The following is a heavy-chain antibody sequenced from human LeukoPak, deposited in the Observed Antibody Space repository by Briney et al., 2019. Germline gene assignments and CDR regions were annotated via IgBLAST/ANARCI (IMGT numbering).Heavy chain of an antibody. CDR1: GGSLSGYY. D-gene: IGHD3-22*01. V-gene: IGHV4-34*01. CDR2: MHHSGTT. J-gene: IGHJ4*02. CDR3: ARRAYYYDSSGYYAY. Sequence: PSETLSLTCGVYGGSLSGYYWNWIRQTPGKGLEWIGEMHHSGTTNYNPSLQSRVTISVDMSKNQFSLKLSSVTAADTAVYYCARRAYYYDSSGYYAYWGQGTLVTVSS.